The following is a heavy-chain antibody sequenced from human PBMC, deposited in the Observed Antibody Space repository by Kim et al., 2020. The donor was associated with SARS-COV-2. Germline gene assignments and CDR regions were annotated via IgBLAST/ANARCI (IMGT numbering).Heavy chain of an antibody. Sequence: SETLSLTCAVYGGSFSGYYWSWIRQPPGKGLEWIGEINHSGSTNYNPSLKSRVTISVDTSKNQFSLKLSSVTAADTAVYYCARGGEYSSPPGYFDYWGQGTLVTVSS. J-gene: IGHJ4*02. V-gene: IGHV4-34*01. D-gene: IGHD6-6*01. CDR3: ARGGEYSSPPGYFDY. CDR2: INHSGST. CDR1: GGSFSGYY.